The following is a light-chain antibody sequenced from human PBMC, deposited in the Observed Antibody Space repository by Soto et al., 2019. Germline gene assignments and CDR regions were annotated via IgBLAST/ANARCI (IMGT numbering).Light chain of an antibody. J-gene: IGKJ4*01. CDR1: QSVSSY. Sequence: EIVLTQSPATLSLSPGERATLSCRASQSVSSYLAWYQQKPGQAPRLLIYDASNRATGIPAGFSGSGSGTDFTLTISRLEPEDSAVYYCQQYGRSPLTFGGGTTVDI. V-gene: IGKV3-11*01. CDR3: QQYGRSPLT. CDR2: DAS.